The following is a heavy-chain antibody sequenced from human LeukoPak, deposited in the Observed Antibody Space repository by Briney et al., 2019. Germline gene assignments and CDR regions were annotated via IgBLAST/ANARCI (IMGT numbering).Heavy chain of an antibody. V-gene: IGHV3-48*03. CDR1: GFTFSSYE. D-gene: IGHD4-17*01. Sequence: GGSPRLSCAASGFTFSSYEMNWVRQAPGKGLEWVSYISSRGIPIYYADSVKGRFTISRDNAKNLLYLQMNSLRAEDTAVYYCARDLYGDYGGFDYWGQGTLVTVSS. CDR2: ISSRGIPI. J-gene: IGHJ4*02. CDR3: ARDLYGDYGGFDY.